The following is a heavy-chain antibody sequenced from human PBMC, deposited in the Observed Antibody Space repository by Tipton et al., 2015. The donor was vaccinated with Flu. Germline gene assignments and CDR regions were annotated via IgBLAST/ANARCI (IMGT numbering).Heavy chain of an antibody. CDR3: ARDLWNDRRAYYYYGVDV. J-gene: IGHJ6*02. CDR2: IYTSGST. CDR1: GGSVSSFF. V-gene: IGHV4-4*07. D-gene: IGHD1-1*01. Sequence: TLSLTCSVSGGSVSSFFWSWIRQPAGKGLEWIGRIYTSGSTKYNPSLKSRVTMSADSSKNEFSLTLASLTAADTAVYYCARDLWNDRRAYYYYGVDVWGQGTTVTVSS.